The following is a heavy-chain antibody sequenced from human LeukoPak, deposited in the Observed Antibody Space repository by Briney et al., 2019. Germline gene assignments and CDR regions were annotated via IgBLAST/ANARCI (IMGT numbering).Heavy chain of an antibody. V-gene: IGHV1-46*01. Sequence: ASVTVSCKASGYTFTSYHMHWVRQAPGQGLEWMGIINPSGGSTSYAQKFQGRVTMTRDMSTSTVYMELSSLRSEDTAVYYCAVRKGYCSGGSCYSVANYYMDVWGKGTTVTISS. D-gene: IGHD2-15*01. CDR1: GYTFTSYH. CDR2: INPSGGST. CDR3: AVRKGYCSGGSCYSVANYYMDV. J-gene: IGHJ6*03.